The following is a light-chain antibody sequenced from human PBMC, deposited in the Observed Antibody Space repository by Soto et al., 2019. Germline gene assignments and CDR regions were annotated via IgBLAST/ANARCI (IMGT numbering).Light chain of an antibody. CDR3: QQYNHCPRT. CDR1: QSVSSN. CDR2: GTS. V-gene: IGKV3-15*01. Sequence: EIVMTQSPATLSVSPGERATLSCRASQSVSSNLAWYQQKPGQAPRLLIYGTSTRATGIPARFSGSGSGTEFTLTISSLQSEDFAAYYCQQYNHCPRTFRPGTKV. J-gene: IGKJ1*01.